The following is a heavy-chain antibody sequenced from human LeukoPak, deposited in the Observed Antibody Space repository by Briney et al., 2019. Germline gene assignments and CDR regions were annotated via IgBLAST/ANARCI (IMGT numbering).Heavy chain of an antibody. Sequence: AGPTLLNPTQTLPLTCIFSVFSLSTSGVGVGWIRQPPGKALEWLALIYWDDDRRYSPSLKSRRTITKDTSKNQGALTKTNMDPVDTTTYYCAHRWQQLFDYWGQGTLVTVSS. CDR1: VFSLSTSGVG. V-gene: IGHV2-5*02. D-gene: IGHD6-13*01. J-gene: IGHJ4*02. CDR3: AHRWQQLFDY. CDR2: IYWDDDR.